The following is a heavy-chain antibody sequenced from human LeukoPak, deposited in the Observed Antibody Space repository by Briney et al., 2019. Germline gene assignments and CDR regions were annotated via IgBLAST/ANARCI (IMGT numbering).Heavy chain of an antibody. Sequence: GVSLRLSCAASAFTCSSYWMSWVRQAPGKGREWVTNIKQDGSEKSYVDYVKGRFTSSRDNANDSLYLEMNSLRAEVTAVYFCASLLLYCSGGSCYSVFDYWGQGTLVTVSS. D-gene: IGHD2-15*01. V-gene: IGHV3-7*03. CDR1: AFTCSSYW. J-gene: IGHJ4*02. CDR3: ASLLLYCSGGSCYSVFDY. CDR2: IKQDGSEK.